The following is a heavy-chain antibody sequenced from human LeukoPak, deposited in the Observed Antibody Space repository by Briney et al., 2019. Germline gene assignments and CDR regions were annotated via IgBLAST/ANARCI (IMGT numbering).Heavy chain of an antibody. Sequence: GGSLTLSCPASGFTLSSYWMSWVRQAAGKGREWVANIKQDGGEKYYVGSVKGRFTVSRDNAKNSLYLQMNSLRAEDTAVYYCAREWNYYGSGIMDVWGKGTTVTVS. CDR1: GFTLSSYW. CDR3: AREWNYYGSGIMDV. D-gene: IGHD3-10*01. CDR2: IKQDGGEK. J-gene: IGHJ6*04. V-gene: IGHV3-7*01.